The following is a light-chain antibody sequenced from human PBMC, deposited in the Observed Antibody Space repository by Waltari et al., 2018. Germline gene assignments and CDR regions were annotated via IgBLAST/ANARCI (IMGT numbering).Light chain of an antibody. CDR3: HQYNDWPPEDT. V-gene: IGKV3-15*01. Sequence: IVMTQSPATLSVFPGEEAILSCRASQIVTFNVAWYQQKPGQPPRLLIYGASNRAPGVPHRFLGSGAGTDFTLTISSPQSEDSAVYVCHQYNDWPPEDTFGQGTKLEIK. CDR1: QIVTFN. CDR2: GAS. J-gene: IGKJ2*01.